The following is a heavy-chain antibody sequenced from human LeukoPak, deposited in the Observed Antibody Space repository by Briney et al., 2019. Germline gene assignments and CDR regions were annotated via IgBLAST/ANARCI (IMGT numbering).Heavy chain of an antibody. CDR1: GGSISSGSYY. J-gene: IGHJ4*02. Sequence: SETLSLTCTVSGGSISSGSYYWSWIRQPAGKGLEWIGRIYTSGSTNYNPSLKSRVTISVDTSKNQFSLKLSSVTAADTAVYYCARGIIVGGQGFDYWGQGTLVTVSS. CDR2: IYTSGST. V-gene: IGHV4-61*02. D-gene: IGHD1-26*01. CDR3: ARGIIVGGQGFDY.